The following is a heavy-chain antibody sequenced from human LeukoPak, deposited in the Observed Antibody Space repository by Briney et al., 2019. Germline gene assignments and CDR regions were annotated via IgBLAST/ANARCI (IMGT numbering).Heavy chain of an antibody. CDR3: ASSVGSTDY. D-gene: IGHD1-26*01. CDR1: GEXLSKYY. CDR2: INHRGST. Sequence: SETLSLTCAVYGEXLSKYYWSWIRQSPGKGLEWIGEINHRGSTNLNPSLKSRVTLSVDTSKHQFSLKLTSVTAADAAVYYCASSVGSTDYWGQGTLLTVSS. J-gene: IGHJ4*02. V-gene: IGHV4-34*01.